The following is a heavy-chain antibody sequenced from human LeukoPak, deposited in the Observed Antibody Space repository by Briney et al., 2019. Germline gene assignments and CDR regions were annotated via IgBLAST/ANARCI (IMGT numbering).Heavy chain of an antibody. CDR2: ISGSGGST. J-gene: IGHJ4*02. Sequence: GGSLRLSCAASGFTFSSYAMSWVRQAPGKGLEWVSAISGSGGSTYYADSVKGRFTISRDNSKNTLYLQMNSLRAEDTAVYYCAKDYDILTSWLWYFDYWGQGTLVTVSS. CDR3: AKDYDILTSWLWYFDY. V-gene: IGHV3-23*01. CDR1: GFTFSSYA. D-gene: IGHD3-9*01.